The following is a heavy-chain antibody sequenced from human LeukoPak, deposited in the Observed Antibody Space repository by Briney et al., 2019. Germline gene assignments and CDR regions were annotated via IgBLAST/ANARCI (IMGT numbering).Heavy chain of an antibody. D-gene: IGHD1-1*01. V-gene: IGHV3-21*01. CDR3: ARERQLERLAFGKEGSAFDY. CDR1: GFTFSSYS. Sequence: GGSLRLSCAASGFTFSSYSFNWVRQAPGKGLEWVSSISSSRNDIYYADSVKGRFTISRDNAKSSLYLQMNRLRAEDTAVYYCARERQLERLAFGKEGSAFDYWGQGTLVTVSS. J-gene: IGHJ4*02. CDR2: ISSSRNDI.